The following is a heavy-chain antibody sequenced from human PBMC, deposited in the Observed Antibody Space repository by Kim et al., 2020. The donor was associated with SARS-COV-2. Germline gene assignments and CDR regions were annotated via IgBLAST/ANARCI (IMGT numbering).Heavy chain of an antibody. CDR2: ISAYNGNT. V-gene: IGHV1-18*01. CDR1: GYTFTSYG. D-gene: IGHD2-21*01. CDR3: ARLAYCGGDCFRLFDY. J-gene: IGHJ4*02. Sequence: ASVKVSCKASGYTFTSYGISWVRQAPGQGLEWMGWISAYNGNTNYAQKLQGRVTMTTDTSTSTAYMELRSLRSDDTAVYYCARLAYCGGDCFRLFDYWGQGTLVTVSS.